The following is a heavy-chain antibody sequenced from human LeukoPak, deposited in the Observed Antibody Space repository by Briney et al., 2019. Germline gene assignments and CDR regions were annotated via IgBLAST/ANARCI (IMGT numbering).Heavy chain of an antibody. D-gene: IGHD3-10*01. CDR1: GGSISSSSYY. Sequence: SETLSLTCTVSGGSISSSSYYWGWIRQPPGKGLEWIGSIYYSGSTYYNPSLKSRVTISVDTSKNQFSLKLSSVTAADTAVYYCARSGTYYYGSVSFDPWGQGTLVTVSS. V-gene: IGHV4-39*07. CDR3: ARSGTYYYGSVSFDP. CDR2: IYYSGST. J-gene: IGHJ5*02.